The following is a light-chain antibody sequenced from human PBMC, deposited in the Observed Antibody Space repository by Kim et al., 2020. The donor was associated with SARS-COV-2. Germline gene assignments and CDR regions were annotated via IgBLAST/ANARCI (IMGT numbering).Light chain of an antibody. V-gene: IGLV2-23*02. CDR2: EVS. Sequence: QSALTQPASVSGSPGQSITISCTGTSSDVGTYNLVSWYQQHPGKAPKLIIYEVSKRPSGVSNRFSGSKSGNTASLTISGPQAEDEADYYCCSYSGSSTWVFGGGTQLTVL. CDR1: SSDVGTYNL. J-gene: IGLJ3*02. CDR3: CSYSGSSTWV.